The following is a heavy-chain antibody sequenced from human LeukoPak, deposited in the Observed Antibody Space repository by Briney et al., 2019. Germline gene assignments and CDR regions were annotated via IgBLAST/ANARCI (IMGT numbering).Heavy chain of an antibody. CDR1: GFTFSSYG. Sequence: GGSLRLSCAASGFTFSSYGMHWVRQPPGKRLEWVAVIWYDGSDKYYADSVKGRFTISRDNSKNTLYLQLNSLRAEDTAVYYCAKDREGVPADYWGQGTLVTVSS. J-gene: IGHJ4*02. D-gene: IGHD2-2*01. CDR3: AKDREGVPADY. V-gene: IGHV3-33*06. CDR2: IWYDGSDK.